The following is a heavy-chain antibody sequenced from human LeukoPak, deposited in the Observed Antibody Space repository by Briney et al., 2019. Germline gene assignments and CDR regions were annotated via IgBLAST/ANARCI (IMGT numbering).Heavy chain of an antibody. J-gene: IGHJ4*02. CDR1: GYTFTGYY. CDR3: ARTPAYCGGDCYWLFDY. Sequence: ASVKVSCKASGYTFTGYYMHWVRQAPGQGLKWMGWINPNSGGTNYAQKFQGRVTMTRDTSISTAYMELSRLRSDDTAVYYCARTPAYCGGDCYWLFDYWGQGTLVTVSS. V-gene: IGHV1-2*02. D-gene: IGHD2-21*02. CDR2: INPNSGGT.